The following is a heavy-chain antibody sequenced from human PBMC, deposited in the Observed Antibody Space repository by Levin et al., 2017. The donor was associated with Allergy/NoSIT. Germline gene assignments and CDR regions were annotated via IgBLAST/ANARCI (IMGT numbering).Heavy chain of an antibody. J-gene: IGHJ4*02. CDR3: TRVPRESSAI. CDR2: MNPNSGNT. D-gene: IGHD6-19*01. V-gene: IGHV1-8*01. CDR1: GYTFTSYD. Sequence: GESLKISCKASGYTFTSYDINWVRQATGQGLEWMGFMNPNSGNTRYAQNFQGRVTMTRDTSISTAYMELSSLTLEDTAVYYCTRVPRESSAIWGQGTRVTVSS.